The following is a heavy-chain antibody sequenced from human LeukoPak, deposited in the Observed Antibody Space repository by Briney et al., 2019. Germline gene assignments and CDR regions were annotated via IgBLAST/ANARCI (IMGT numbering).Heavy chain of an antibody. V-gene: IGHV3-33*08. CDR2: IWYDGSNK. D-gene: IGHD2-2*01. Sequence: GGSLRLSCAASGFTFSSYAMSWVRQAPGKGLEWVAVIWYDGSNKYYADSVKGRFTISRDNSKNTLYLQMNSLRAEDTAVYYCARDRQYQQGYYYYGMDVWGQGTTVTVSS. CDR3: ARDRQYQQGYYYYGMDV. CDR1: GFTFSSYA. J-gene: IGHJ6*02.